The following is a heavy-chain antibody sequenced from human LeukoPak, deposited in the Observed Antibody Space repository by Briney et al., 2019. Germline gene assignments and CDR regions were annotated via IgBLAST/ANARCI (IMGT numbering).Heavy chain of an antibody. Sequence: SETLSLTCAVYGGSFSGYYWSWNRQPPGKGLEWIGEINHSGITNYNPSLKSRVTISVDTFKNQFSLKLSSVTAADTAVYYCARDPAYYDFWSGYYPGFDYWGQGTLVTVSS. J-gene: IGHJ4*02. D-gene: IGHD3-3*01. V-gene: IGHV4-34*01. CDR2: INHSGIT. CDR3: ARDPAYYDFWSGYYPGFDY. CDR1: GGSFSGYY.